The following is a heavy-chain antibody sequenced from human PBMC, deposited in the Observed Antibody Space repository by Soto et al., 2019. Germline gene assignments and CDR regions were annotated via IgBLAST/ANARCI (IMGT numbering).Heavy chain of an antibody. CDR1: GFTLTSYS. V-gene: IGHV3-21*06. J-gene: IGHJ6*01. CDR2: ISSSSSHI. CDR3: VRERGLSSFYGMDV. Sequence: GGSLRLSCAASGFTLTSYSMNWVRQAPGKGLEWVSSISSSSSHIYYADSVKRRFTISRDNARNSVYLQMNSLRAEDTAVYYCVRERGLSSFYGMDVWGQGTTVTVSS. D-gene: IGHD3-10*01.